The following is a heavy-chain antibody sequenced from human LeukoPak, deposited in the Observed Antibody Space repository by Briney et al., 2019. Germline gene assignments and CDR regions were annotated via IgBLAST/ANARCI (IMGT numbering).Heavy chain of an antibody. J-gene: IGHJ4*02. CDR3: AKDSSVPYGITD. V-gene: IGHV3-23*01. CDR1: GFTFSTYA. CDR2: ISGST. Sequence: GRSQRLSCAASGFTFSTYAMSWVRQAPGKGLEWVSTISGSTYYADSVKGRFTISRDNSKNTLSLQMNSLRAEDTALYYCAKDSSVPYGITDWGQGTLVTVSS. D-gene: IGHD4-17*01.